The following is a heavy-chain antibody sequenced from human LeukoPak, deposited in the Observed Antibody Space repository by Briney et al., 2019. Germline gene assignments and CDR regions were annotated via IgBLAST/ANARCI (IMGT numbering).Heavy chain of an antibody. CDR2: ISSSGST. CDR1: GDSISSGDYY. D-gene: IGHD5-24*01. J-gene: IGHJ4*02. CDR3: AANSPPFDY. Sequence: PSQTLSLTCTVSGDSISSGDYYWSWIRQPAGKGLEWIGRISSSGSTNYNPSLKSRVTISVDKSKNQFSLKLSSVTAADTAVYYCAANSPPFDYWGQGTLVTVSS. V-gene: IGHV4-61*02.